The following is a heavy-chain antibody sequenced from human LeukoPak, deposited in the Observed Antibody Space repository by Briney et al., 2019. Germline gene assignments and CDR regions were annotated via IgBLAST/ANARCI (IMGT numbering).Heavy chain of an antibody. CDR3: ARAGEVPAAISPY. J-gene: IGHJ4*02. CDR2: IIPIFGTA. V-gene: IGHV1-69*06. CDR1: GGTFSSYA. D-gene: IGHD2-2*01. Sequence: ASVKVSCKASGGTFSSYAISWVRQAPGQGLEWMGGIIPIFGTANYAQKFQGRVTITADKSTSTAYMELSSLRSEDTAVYYCARAGEVPAAISPYWGQGTLVTVSS.